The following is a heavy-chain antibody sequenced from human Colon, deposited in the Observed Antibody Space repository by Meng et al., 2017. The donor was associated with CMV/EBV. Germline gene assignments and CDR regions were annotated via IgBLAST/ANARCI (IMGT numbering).Heavy chain of an antibody. CDR2: INTNAGNP. V-gene: IGHV7-4-1*01. D-gene: IGHD3-10*01. J-gene: IGHJ4*02. CDR3: AREGEDAYYNLDY. CDR1: GYTFNNYG. Sequence: KASGYTFNNYGMNWVRQAPGKGLEWVGWINTNAGNPTYAECFTGRFVFSFDTSVSTAYLQIRSLKAEDTAVYYCAREGEDAYYNLDYWGQGTLVTVSS.